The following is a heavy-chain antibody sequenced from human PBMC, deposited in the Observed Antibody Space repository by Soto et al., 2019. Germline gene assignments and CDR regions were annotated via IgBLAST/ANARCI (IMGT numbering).Heavy chain of an antibody. CDR1: GYAFTYYG. CDR2: ISAYNDNT. D-gene: IGHD3-22*01. CDR3: GREYCDSSACYGPDY. J-gene: IGHJ4*01. V-gene: IGHV1-18*01. Sequence: ASVTVSCQASGYAFTYYGISWVRQAPGQGLEWMGWISAYNDNTKYAQKVQGRATMTTDTSTNTVYMELRSLRSDDTAVYYCGREYCDSSACYGPDYWGHGTLVTVSS.